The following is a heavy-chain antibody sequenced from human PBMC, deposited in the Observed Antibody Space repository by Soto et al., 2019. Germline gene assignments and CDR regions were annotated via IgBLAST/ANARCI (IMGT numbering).Heavy chain of an antibody. Sequence: SETLSLTCTVSGGSISSGDYYWSWIRQPPGKGLEWIGYIYYSGSTYYNPSLKSRVTISVDTSKNQFSLKLSSVTAADTAVYYCARASGYLGDITLWGQGTLVTVSS. J-gene: IGHJ4*02. CDR1: GGSISSGDYY. CDR2: IYYSGST. CDR3: ARASGYLGDITL. D-gene: IGHD2-15*01. V-gene: IGHV4-30-4*01.